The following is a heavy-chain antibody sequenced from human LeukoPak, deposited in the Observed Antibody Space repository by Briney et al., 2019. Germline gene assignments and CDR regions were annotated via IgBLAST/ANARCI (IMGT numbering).Heavy chain of an antibody. CDR3: ARAIMTTVTLGAFDI. CDR2: ISSSGSTI. D-gene: IGHD4-17*01. CDR1: GLTFSSYE. Sequence: GGSLRLSCAASGLTFSSYEMNWVRQAPGKGLEWVSYISSSGSTIYYADSVKGRFTISRDNAKNSLYQQMNSLRAEDTAVYYCARAIMTTVTLGAFDIWGQGTMVTVSS. J-gene: IGHJ3*02. V-gene: IGHV3-48*03.